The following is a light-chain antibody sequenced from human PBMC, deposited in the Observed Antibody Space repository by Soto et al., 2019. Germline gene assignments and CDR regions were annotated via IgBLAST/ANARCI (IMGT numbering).Light chain of an antibody. V-gene: IGLV2-14*03. CDR2: DVS. J-gene: IGLJ2*01. CDR1: NSDVGGDNH. Sequence: QSALTQPASVSGSLGQSITISCTGTNSDVGGDNHVSWYQQHPDKAPKLIIYDVSNRPSGVSNRFSGSKSGNTAPLTISGLQTEDEAHYYCSSYTSSTSLFGGGTKLTVL. CDR3: SSYTSSTSL.